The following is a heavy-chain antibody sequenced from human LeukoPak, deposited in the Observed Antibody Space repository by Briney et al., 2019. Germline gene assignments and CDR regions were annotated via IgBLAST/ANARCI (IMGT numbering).Heavy chain of an antibody. CDR2: IYHSGST. V-gene: IGHV4-59*08. CDR1: GGSISSYY. Sequence: PSETLSLTCTVSGGSISSYYRSWVRQPPGKGLERVGSIYHSGSTYYNPSLKRRVTISLGTSKNQSSQQLSPVTAADTAVYYCARRGRENWFDPSGQGTLVTVSS. CDR3: ARRGRENWFDP. J-gene: IGHJ5*02.